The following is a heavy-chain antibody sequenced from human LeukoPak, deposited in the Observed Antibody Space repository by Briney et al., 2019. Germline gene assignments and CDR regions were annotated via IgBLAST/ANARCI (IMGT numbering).Heavy chain of an antibody. V-gene: IGHV3-74*03. CDR1: GFPLSGYW. J-gene: IGHJ1*01. D-gene: IGHD3-16*01. Sequence: QPGGSLRLSCAASGFPLSGYWMHWVRQGPGKGLVWVSRINSDGRSTAYADSVKGRFTISRDNAKNTLYLQMDSLRAEDTAVYYCARAMITSTTSPEHWGQGTLDTVSS. CDR2: INSDGRST. CDR3: ARAMITSTTSPEH.